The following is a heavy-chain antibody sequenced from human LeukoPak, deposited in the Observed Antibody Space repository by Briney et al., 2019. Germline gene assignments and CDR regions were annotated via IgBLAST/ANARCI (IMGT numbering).Heavy chain of an antibody. V-gene: IGHV3-9*01. CDR1: GFTFDGYA. J-gene: IGHJ4*02. Sequence: PGRSLRLSCAASGFTFDGYAMHWVRHAPGKGLEWVSGISWNSGSIGYADSVKGRFTISRDNAKNSLYLQMNSLRAEDTAVYYCARVGYLAVAGGCFDYWGQGTLVTVSS. CDR2: ISWNSGSI. D-gene: IGHD6-19*01. CDR3: ARVGYLAVAGGCFDY.